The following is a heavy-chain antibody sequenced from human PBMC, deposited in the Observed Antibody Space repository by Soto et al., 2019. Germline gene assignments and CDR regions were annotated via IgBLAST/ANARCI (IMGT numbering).Heavy chain of an antibody. D-gene: IGHD2-21*01. J-gene: IGHJ4*02. V-gene: IGHV4-39*01. CDR1: GGSISSSSYY. CDR3: AIFLPHLKYYFDY. CDR2: IYYSGST. Sequence: QLQLQESGPGLVKPSETLSLTCTVSGGSISSSSYYWGWIRQPPGKGLEWIGSIYYSGSTYYNPSLKSRVTISVDTSKNQFSLKLSSVTAADTAVYYCAIFLPHLKYYFDYWGQGTLVTVSS.